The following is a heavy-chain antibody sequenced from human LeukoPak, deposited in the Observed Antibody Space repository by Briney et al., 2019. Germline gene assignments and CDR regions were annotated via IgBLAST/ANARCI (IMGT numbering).Heavy chain of an antibody. Sequence: GGSLRLSCAASGFTFSSYAMHWVRQAPGKGLEWVAVISYDGSNKYYADSVKGRFTISRDNSKNTLYLQMNSLRAEDTAVYYCAREEAIAAAGYFDYWGQGTLVTVSS. D-gene: IGHD6-13*01. CDR1: GFTFSSYA. J-gene: IGHJ4*02. CDR3: AREEAIAAAGYFDY. CDR2: ISYDGSNK. V-gene: IGHV3-30-3*01.